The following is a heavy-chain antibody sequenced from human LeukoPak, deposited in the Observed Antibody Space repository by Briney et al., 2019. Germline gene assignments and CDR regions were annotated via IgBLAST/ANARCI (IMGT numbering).Heavy chain of an antibody. CDR1: GFPFNIYA. CDR2: ISGSGGST. CDR3: AKDLDSVGATTFDY. Sequence: GGSLRLSFAAPGFPFNIYAMSLVPQAPGKGLEWGPAISGSGGSTYYADSVKGRLTISRDNSKNTLYLQMNSLRAEDTAVYYCAKDLDSVGATTFDYWGQGTLVTVSS. J-gene: IGHJ4*02. D-gene: IGHD1-26*01. V-gene: IGHV3-23*01.